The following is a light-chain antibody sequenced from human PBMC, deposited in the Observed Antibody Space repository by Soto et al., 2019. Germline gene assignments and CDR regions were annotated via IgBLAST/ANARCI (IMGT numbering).Light chain of an antibody. CDR2: DVS. CDR3: CLYAGSYNFV. CDR1: SSDVGTYDF. Sequence: QSALTQPRSVSGSPGQSVTISCTGTSSDVGTYDFVSWYQQHPGKAPRLMIFDVSERPSGVPDRFSGSKSGNTASLTISGLQAEDEADYYCCLYAGSYNFVLGTGTKV. J-gene: IGLJ1*01. V-gene: IGLV2-11*01.